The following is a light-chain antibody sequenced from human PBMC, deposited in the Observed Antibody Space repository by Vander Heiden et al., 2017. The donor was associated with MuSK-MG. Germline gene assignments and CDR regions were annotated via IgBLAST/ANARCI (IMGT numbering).Light chain of an antibody. CDR2: GTS. CDR1: QSVKSGY. V-gene: IGKV3-20*01. CDR3: HQVNSSIT. J-gene: IGKJ5*01. Sequence: EIVLTQSPGTLSLSPGERATLSCRASQSVKSGYFAWYQQKPGQAPRLIIHGTSRRANGIPDRFSGSGYAKDFTLTSSRREHEAFAVYYKHQVNSSITFGQGTLLXIK.